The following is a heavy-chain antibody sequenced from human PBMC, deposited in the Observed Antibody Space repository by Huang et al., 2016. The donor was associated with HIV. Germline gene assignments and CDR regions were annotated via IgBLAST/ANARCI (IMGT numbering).Heavy chain of an antibody. Sequence: QVRLQESGPRLVKPSETLSLSCTVSGDSVRSHYWGWIRHPPGKGLEWIGTVYHSGTNKYNPSLQSRTTISVDTSKNGFSLNITSVSAADTAVYFCVRDEGRLAVGGIDNWFDPWGQGALVTVSS. D-gene: IGHD6-19*01. J-gene: IGHJ5*02. V-gene: IGHV4-59*02. CDR1: GDSVRSHY. CDR3: VRDEGRLAVGGIDNWFDP. CDR2: VYHSGTN.